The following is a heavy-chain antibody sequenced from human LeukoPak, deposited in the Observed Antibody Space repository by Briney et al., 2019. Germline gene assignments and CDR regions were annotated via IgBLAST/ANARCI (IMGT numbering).Heavy chain of an antibody. V-gene: IGHV3-30*03. CDR1: GFSFPSYA. Sequence: GGSLRLSCAASGFSFPSYAMSWVRQAPGKGLEWVAVISWDGSSKNYVDSVKGRFTISRDNSKNTLYLQMSYLRVDDTALYYCTTFDMWGQGTMVTVSS. J-gene: IGHJ3*02. CDR3: TTFDM. CDR2: ISWDGSSK.